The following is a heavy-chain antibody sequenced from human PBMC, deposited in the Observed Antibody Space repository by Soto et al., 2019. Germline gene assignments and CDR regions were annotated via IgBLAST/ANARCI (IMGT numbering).Heavy chain of an antibody. D-gene: IGHD2-2*01. V-gene: IGHV3-7*01. CDR1: GFTFSSYW. CDR3: ARDPSYIVVVPAAHFDY. CDR2: IKQDGSEK. J-gene: IGHJ4*02. Sequence: GGSLRLSCAASGFTFSSYWMSWVRQAPGKGLEWVANIKQDGSEKYYVDSVKGRFTISRDNAKNSLYLQMNSLRAEDTAVYYCARDPSYIVVVPAAHFDYWGQGTVVTAPQ.